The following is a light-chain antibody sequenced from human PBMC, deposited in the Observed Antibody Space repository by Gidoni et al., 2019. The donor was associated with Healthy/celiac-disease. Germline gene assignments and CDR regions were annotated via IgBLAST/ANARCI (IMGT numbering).Light chain of an antibody. CDR2: GAS. CDR3: QQYGSLFT. CDR1: VSSSY. V-gene: IGKV3-20*01. J-gene: IGKJ3*01. Sequence: VSSSYLAWYQQKPGQAPRLLIYGASSRATGIPDRFSGSGSGTDFTLTISRLEPEDFAVYYCQQYGSLFTFXPXTKVDIK.